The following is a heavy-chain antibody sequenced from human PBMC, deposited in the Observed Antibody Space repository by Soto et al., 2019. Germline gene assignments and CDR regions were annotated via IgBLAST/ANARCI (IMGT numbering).Heavy chain of an antibody. Sequence: PSETLSLTCAVSGGSISSGGYSWSWIRQPPGKGLEWIGYIYHSGSTYYSPSLKSRVTISVDRSKNQFSLKLSSVTAADTAVYYCAREALGGMDVWGQGTTVTVSS. CDR1: GGSISSGGYS. V-gene: IGHV4-30-2*01. CDR3: AREALGGMDV. D-gene: IGHD3-16*02. CDR2: IYHSGST. J-gene: IGHJ6*02.